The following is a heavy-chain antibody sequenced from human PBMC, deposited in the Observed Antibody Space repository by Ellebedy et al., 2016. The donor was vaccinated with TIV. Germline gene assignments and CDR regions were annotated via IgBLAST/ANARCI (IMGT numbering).Heavy chain of an antibody. D-gene: IGHD4-11*01. J-gene: IGHJ4*02. CDR2: ISTSGSST. Sequence: GESLKISXAASGFTFSHYAMNWVRQAPGKGLEWVSTISTSGSSTYYADSVKGRFTISRDNSKNTLYLQMDSLRAEDTAVYYCAKARSTVTTPLDYWGQGTLVTVSS. V-gene: IGHV3-23*01. CDR3: AKARSTVTTPLDY. CDR1: GFTFSHYA.